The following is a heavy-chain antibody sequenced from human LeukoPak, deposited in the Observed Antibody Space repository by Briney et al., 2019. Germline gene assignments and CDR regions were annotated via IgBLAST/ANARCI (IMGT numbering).Heavy chain of an antibody. CDR1: GGSISSGGYY. V-gene: IGHV4-31*03. CDR2: IYYSGST. Sequence: PSETLSLTCTVSGGSISSGGYYWSWIRQHPGKGLEWIGYIYYSGSTYYNPSLKSRVTISVDTSNNQFSLKLSSVTAADTAVYYCARDSRSSSSFDYWGQGTLVTVSS. D-gene: IGHD6-6*01. J-gene: IGHJ4*02. CDR3: ARDSRSSSSFDY.